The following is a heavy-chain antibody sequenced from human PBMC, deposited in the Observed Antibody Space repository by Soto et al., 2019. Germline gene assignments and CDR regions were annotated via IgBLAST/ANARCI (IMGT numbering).Heavy chain of an antibody. V-gene: IGHV4-39*07. CDR3: ARDRVLNTPTYYYYYYGMDV. CDR2: IYYSGNT. J-gene: IGHJ6*02. Sequence: SETLSLTCTVSNGSISNPIYYWGWMRQPPGKGLEWIGYIYYSGNTNYNPSLQGRVTISVDTSKNQFSLKLSSVTAADTAVYYCARDRVLNTPTYYYYYYGMDVWGQGTTVTVSS. CDR1: NGSISNPIYY. D-gene: IGHD2-15*01.